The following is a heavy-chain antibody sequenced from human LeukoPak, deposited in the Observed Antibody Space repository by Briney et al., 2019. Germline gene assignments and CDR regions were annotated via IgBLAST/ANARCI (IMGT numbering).Heavy chain of an antibody. CDR2: INHSGST. CDR3: ARKGKAARPGWFDP. Sequence: SETLSLTCAVYGVSFSGYYWSWIRQPPGKGLEWIGEINHSGSTNYNPSLKSRVTISVDTSKDQFSLKLSSVTAADTAVYYCARKGKAARPGWFDPWGQGTLVTVSS. V-gene: IGHV4-34*01. J-gene: IGHJ5*02. D-gene: IGHD6-6*01. CDR1: GVSFSGYY.